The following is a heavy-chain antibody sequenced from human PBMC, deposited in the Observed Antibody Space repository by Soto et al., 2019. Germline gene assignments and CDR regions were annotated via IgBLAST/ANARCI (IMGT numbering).Heavy chain of an antibody. CDR2: IYYRGDT. CDR1: GGSISSSSFY. J-gene: IGHJ4*02. CDR3: ARQWGDYVCDY. Sequence: SETLSLTCTVSGGSISSSSFYWVWIRQPPGKGLEWIGTIYYRGDTYYNPSLKSRITISVDTSKNQFSLKLNSVTAADTAVYYCARQWGDYVCDYWGQGTLVTVS. V-gene: IGHV4-39*01. D-gene: IGHD3-16*01.